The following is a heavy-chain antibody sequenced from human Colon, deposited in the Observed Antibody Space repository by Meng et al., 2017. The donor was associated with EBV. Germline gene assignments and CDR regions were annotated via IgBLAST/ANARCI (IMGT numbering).Heavy chain of an antibody. Sequence: QVQLQESAPGLVKPSQPLSLTCTFSVGSVSRSVYYWTWIRQHPGKGLEWFGHIYYSGSTFYNPSLKRRVIISIDTSKNQFSLNLRSVTAADTAVYYCARVSSGWDYFDYWGQGTLVTVSS. V-gene: IGHV4-31*03. J-gene: IGHJ4*02. CDR3: ARVSSGWDYFDY. D-gene: IGHD6-19*01. CDR2: IYYSGST. CDR1: VGSVSRSVYY.